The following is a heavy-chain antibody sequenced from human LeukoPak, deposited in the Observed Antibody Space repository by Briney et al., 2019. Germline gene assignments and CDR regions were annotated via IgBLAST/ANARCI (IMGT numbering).Heavy chain of an antibody. CDR3: ASWGAGGNS. CDR2: INPDGSGK. J-gene: IGHJ4*02. CDR1: GFTLSTYW. Sequence: GGSLRLSCEASGFTLSTYWMNWVRQVPGKGLDWVANINPDGSGKRYVDSVKGRFTIARDNADNSLSPQMNSLRAEDTAVYYCASWGAGGNSWGQGTLVTVSS. V-gene: IGHV3-7*01. D-gene: IGHD3-16*01.